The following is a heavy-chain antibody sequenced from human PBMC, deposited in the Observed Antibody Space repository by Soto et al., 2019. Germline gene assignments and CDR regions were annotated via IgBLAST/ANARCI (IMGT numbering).Heavy chain of an antibody. CDR1: GFTFRSYV. CDR2: TSYDGSNK. CDR3: ARWGTTGGLDV. V-gene: IGHV3-30*19. D-gene: IGHD3-16*01. J-gene: IGHJ4*02. Sequence: QVQLVESGGGVVQPGATLRLSCVGSGFTFRSYVIQWVRQAPGKGLEWVALTSYDGSNKYYDDSVKGRFTISRDNSRNTVNLHMDSLRLEDTALYYCARWGTTGGLDVWGQGTLVSVSS.